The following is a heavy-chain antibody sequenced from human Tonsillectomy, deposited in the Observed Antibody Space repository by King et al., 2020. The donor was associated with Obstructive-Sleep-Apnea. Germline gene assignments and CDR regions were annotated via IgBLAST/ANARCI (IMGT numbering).Heavy chain of an antibody. CDR1: GGSISSSSYY. CDR3: AGDIVVVVAARNEMGFDY. V-gene: IGHV4-39*07. J-gene: IGHJ4*02. Sequence: QLQESGPGLVKPSETLSLTCTVSGGSISSSSYYWGWIRQPPGKGLEWIGSIYYIGSTYYNPSLKSRVTLLVDTSKNQFSLKLSSVTAAETAVYYCAGDIVVVVAARNEMGFDYWGQGTLVTVSS. D-gene: IGHD2-15*01. CDR2: IYYIGST.